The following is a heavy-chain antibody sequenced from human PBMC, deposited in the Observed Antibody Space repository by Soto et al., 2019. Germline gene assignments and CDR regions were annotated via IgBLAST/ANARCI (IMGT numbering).Heavy chain of an antibody. D-gene: IGHD3-16*01. Sequence: EVQLLESGGGLVQPGGSLRLSCAASRFTFSSYAMSWVRQAPGKAVEWVSTISGSGGSTYYADSVKGRFTISRENSSNTLCLQMNLLRAEDTAVYYAAKYGGLEGGHRTLVTVSS. CDR2: ISGSGGST. V-gene: IGHV3-23*01. CDR3: AKYGGLE. CDR1: RFTFSSYA. J-gene: IGHJ4*01.